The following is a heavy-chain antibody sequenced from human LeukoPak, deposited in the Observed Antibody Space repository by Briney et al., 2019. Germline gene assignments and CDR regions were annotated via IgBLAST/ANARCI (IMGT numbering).Heavy chain of an antibody. V-gene: IGHV3-48*03. Sequence: PGGSLSLYCAASGFTFSSYEMNWVRQAPGKGLEWVSYIGVSGSTMYYAESVKGRFTISRDNAKNSLYLQMNSLRAEDTAVYYCARERYCSSTSCPHGDLDYWGQGTLVSVSS. CDR1: GFTFSSYE. CDR3: ARERYCSSTSCPHGDLDY. J-gene: IGHJ4*02. CDR2: IGVSGSTM. D-gene: IGHD2-2*01.